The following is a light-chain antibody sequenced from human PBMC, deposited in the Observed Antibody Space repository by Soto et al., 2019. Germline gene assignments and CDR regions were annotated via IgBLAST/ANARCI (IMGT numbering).Light chain of an antibody. CDR3: QQYNNWPPRT. CDR1: QNIGSS. V-gene: IGKV3-15*01. Sequence: EIVMTQSPATLSVSPWDSVTLSCRASQNIGSSLAWYQQKSGQAPRILIYGASTRATGVRPRFSGRGSGTEFTLTISNLQSEDSAVYYCQQYNNWPPRTFGPGTKVDIK. CDR2: GAS. J-gene: IGKJ1*01.